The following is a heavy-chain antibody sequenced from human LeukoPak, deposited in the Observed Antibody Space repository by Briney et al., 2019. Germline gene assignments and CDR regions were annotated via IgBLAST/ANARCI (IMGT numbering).Heavy chain of an antibody. J-gene: IGHJ4*02. V-gene: IGHV3-66*01. Sequence: PGGSLRLSCAASGFTVSSNYMSWVRQAPGKGLEWVSVIYSGGSTYYADSVKGRFTISRDNSKNTLYLQMNSLRAEDTAVYCCARGSSSGWYWDYFDYWGQGTLVTVSS. D-gene: IGHD6-19*01. CDR1: GFTVSSNY. CDR2: IYSGGST. CDR3: ARGSSSGWYWDYFDY.